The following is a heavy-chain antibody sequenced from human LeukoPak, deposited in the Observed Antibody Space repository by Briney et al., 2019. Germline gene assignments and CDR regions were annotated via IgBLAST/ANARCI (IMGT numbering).Heavy chain of an antibody. CDR1: GFTFSSYE. D-gene: IGHD3-10*01. V-gene: IGHV3-48*03. Sequence: GGSLRLSCAASGFTFSSYEMNWVRQAPGKGLEWVSYISSSGSTIYYADSVKGRFTISRDNAKNSLYLQMNSLRAEDTAVYYCAKDRYYYGSGSYFPFDYWGQGTLVTVSS. CDR2: ISSSGSTI. J-gene: IGHJ4*02. CDR3: AKDRYYYGSGSYFPFDY.